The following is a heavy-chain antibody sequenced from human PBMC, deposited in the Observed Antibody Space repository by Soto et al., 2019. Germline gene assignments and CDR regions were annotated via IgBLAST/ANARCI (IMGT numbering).Heavy chain of an antibody. CDR2: INPSGGST. V-gene: IGHV1-46*01. D-gene: IGHD2-8*01. Sequence: ASVKVSCKASGYTFTSYYMHWVRQAPGQGLEWMGIINPSGGSTSYAQKFQGRVTMTRDTSTSTVYMDLSSLRSEDTAVYYCARGLLTYCTSGICRSWRFDPWGQGTLVTVSS. CDR1: GYTFTSYY. J-gene: IGHJ5*02. CDR3: ARGLLTYCTSGICRSWRFDP.